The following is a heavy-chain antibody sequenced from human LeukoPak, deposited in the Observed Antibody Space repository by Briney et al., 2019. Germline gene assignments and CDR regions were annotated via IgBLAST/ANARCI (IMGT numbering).Heavy chain of an antibody. CDR2: IDPSDSYT. Sequence: GESLKLSCKGSGYSFTSYWISWVRQMPGKGLEWMGRIDPSDSYTNYSPSFQGHVTISADKSISTAYLQWSSLKASDTAMYYCALQYYDSSGYYTPLTHWGQGTLVTVSS. CDR3: ALQYYDSSGYYTPLTH. V-gene: IGHV5-10-1*01. CDR1: GYSFTSYW. J-gene: IGHJ4*02. D-gene: IGHD3-22*01.